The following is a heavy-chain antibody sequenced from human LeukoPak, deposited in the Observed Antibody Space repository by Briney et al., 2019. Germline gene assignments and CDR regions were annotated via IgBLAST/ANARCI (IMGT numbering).Heavy chain of an antibody. D-gene: IGHD2-15*01. J-gene: IGHJ4*02. CDR3: ARTGCSGGRCFLDY. Sequence: RGGSMRLSCEASGFTFSDHYMDWVRQAPGKGLEWVGRTRNKAHSYTTDYAASVKGRFTISRDDPKNSLDLQMNSLKTGDTAVYYCARTGCSGGRCFLDYWGQGTGATVSS. CDR1: GFTFSDHY. V-gene: IGHV3-72*01. CDR2: TRNKAHSYTT.